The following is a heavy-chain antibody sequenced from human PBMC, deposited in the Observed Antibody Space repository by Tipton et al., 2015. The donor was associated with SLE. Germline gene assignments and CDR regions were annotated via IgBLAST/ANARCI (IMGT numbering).Heavy chain of an antibody. V-gene: IGHV4-39*07. CDR2: IYYSGNT. J-gene: IGHJ2*01. Sequence: TLSLTCTVSGGSVSSSTYYWGWIRQPPGKGLEWIGSIYYSGNTYYNPSLKSRVTISVDTSKNQFSLKLSSVTAADTAVYYCARDGGDGCNHGYFDLWGRGTLVTVSS. D-gene: IGHD5-24*01. CDR3: ARDGGDGCNHGYFDL. CDR1: GGSVSSSTYY.